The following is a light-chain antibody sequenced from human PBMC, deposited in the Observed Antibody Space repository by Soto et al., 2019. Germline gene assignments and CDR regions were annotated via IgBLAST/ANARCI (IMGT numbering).Light chain of an antibody. J-gene: IGKJ4*01. CDR1: QSVSKY. CDR3: QQRSNWPQIT. Sequence: EIVLTQSPATLSLSPGERATLSCRASQSVSKYLAWYQQKPGQAPRLLIHDASNRATGIPARFSGSGSATDFTLTISSLEPEDFGVYYCQQRSNWPQITFGGGTKVEIK. CDR2: DAS. V-gene: IGKV3-11*01.